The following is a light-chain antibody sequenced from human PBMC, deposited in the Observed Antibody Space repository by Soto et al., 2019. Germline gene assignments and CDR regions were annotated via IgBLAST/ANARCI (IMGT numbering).Light chain of an antibody. CDR2: DVN. CDR1: SSDVGAYDH. V-gene: IGLV2-11*01. CDR3: CSFAAMSGYV. Sequence: QSALTQPRSVSGSPGQSVTISCTGNSSDVGAYDHVSWYQQHPGKAPKLMIHDVNQRPSGVPDRLSGSKSGNTASLTISGLQAEDEADYYCCSFAAMSGYVFGTGTKLTV. J-gene: IGLJ1*01.